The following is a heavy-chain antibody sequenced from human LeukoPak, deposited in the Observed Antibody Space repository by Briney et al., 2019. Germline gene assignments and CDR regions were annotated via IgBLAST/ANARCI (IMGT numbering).Heavy chain of an antibody. CDR2: ISAYNGNT. D-gene: IGHD3-16*02. CDR3: ARHLRYRYNWFDP. V-gene: IGHV1-18*01. Sequence: ASVKVSCKASGYTFTSYGISWVRQAPGRGLEWMGWISAYNGNTNCAQKLQGRVTMTTDTSTSTAYMELRSLRSDDTAVYYCARHLRYRYNWFDPWGQGTLVTVSS. CDR1: GYTFTSYG. J-gene: IGHJ5*02.